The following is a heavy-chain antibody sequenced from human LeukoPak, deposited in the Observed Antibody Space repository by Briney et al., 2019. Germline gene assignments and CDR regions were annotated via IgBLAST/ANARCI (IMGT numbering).Heavy chain of an antibody. J-gene: IGHJ4*02. CDR3: ARLSIAAAGDY. CDR1: GFTFTSSA. Sequence: ASVKVSCKASGFTFTSSAMQWVRQARGQRLEWIGWIVVGSGNTNYAQKFQERVTITRDMSTSTAYMELSRLRSDDTAVYYCARLSIAAAGDYWGQGTLVTVSS. D-gene: IGHD6-13*01. V-gene: IGHV1-58*02. CDR2: IVVGSGNT.